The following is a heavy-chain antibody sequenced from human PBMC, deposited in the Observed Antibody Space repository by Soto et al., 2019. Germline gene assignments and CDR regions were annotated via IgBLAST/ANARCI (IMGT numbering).Heavy chain of an antibody. CDR3: ASTGIYCSGGSCYPNWFDP. CDR2: IYYSGST. V-gene: IGHV4-59*01. D-gene: IGHD2-15*01. CDR1: GGSISSYY. Sequence: QVQLQESGPGLVKPSETLSLTCTVSGGSISSYYWSWIRQPPGKGLEWIGYIYYSGSTNYNPSLKSRVTISVDTSKNQFSLKLSFVTAADTAVYYCASTGIYCSGGSCYPNWFDPWGQGTLVTVSS. J-gene: IGHJ5*02.